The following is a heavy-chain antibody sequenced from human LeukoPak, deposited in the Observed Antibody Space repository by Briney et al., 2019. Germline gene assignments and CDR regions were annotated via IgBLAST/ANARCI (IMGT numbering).Heavy chain of an antibody. D-gene: IGHD3-10*01. CDR3: ARGPGYYGSGTYAFDI. CDR1: GLTVSSNY. J-gene: IGHJ3*02. V-gene: IGHV3-66*02. Sequence: GGSLRLSCAASGLTVSSNYMSWVRQAPGKGLEWVSVIYSSGSTYYADSVKGRFTISRDTSKNTLYLQMNSLRAEDTAVYYCARGPGYYGSGTYAFDIWGQGTMVTVSS. CDR2: IYSSGST.